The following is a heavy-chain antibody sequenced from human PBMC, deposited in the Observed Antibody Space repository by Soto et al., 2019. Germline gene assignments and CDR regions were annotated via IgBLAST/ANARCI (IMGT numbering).Heavy chain of an antibody. D-gene: IGHD1-26*01. CDR2: IIPIFGTA. CDR3: ARDPGVGALDY. Sequence: SVKVSCKASGGTFSSYAISWVRQAPGQGLEWMGGIIPIFGTANYAQKFQGRVTITADESTSTAYMELSSLRSEDTAGYYCARDPGVGALDYWAQGNLVPVSS. V-gene: IGHV1-69*13. J-gene: IGHJ4*02. CDR1: GGTFSSYA.